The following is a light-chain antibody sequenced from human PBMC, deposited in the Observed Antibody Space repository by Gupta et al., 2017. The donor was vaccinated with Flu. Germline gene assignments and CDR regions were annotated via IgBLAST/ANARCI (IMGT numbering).Light chain of an antibody. CDR2: DDT. CDR1: NIESKS. V-gene: IGLV3-21*03. J-gene: IGLJ3*02. CDR3: QVWDSSSDHPV. Sequence: SYVLTQPPSVSVAPGKTASITCGGNNIESKSVHWYQQRPGRAPILVVYDDTDRPSGIPERFSGSNSGNTAALTIGRVEAGDEADYYCQVWDSSSDHPVFGGGTKLTVL.